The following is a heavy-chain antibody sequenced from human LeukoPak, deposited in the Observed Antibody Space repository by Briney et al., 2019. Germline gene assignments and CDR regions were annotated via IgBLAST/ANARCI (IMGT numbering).Heavy chain of an antibody. CDR2: IYTTGTT. D-gene: IGHD3-10*01. J-gene: IGHJ4*02. V-gene: IGHV4-4*07. Sequence: SETLSLTCTASGFTINSYSLSWVRQPPGKGLEWIGRIYTTGTTNYNPSLKSRLTISLDTSKNQFSLKLRSVTAADRAVYYCGRQGYTASYYFVDYWSQGTLVTVSS. CDR1: GFTINSYS. CDR3: GRQGYTASYYFVDY.